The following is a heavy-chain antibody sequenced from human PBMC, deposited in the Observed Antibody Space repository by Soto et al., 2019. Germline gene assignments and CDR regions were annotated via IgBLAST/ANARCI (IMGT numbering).Heavy chain of an antibody. CDR3: AKGPRYDFWSGLSWFDP. V-gene: IGHV3-23*01. J-gene: IGHJ5*02. D-gene: IGHD3-3*01. CDR1: GFTFSSYA. Sequence: GGSLRLSCAASGFTFSSYAMSWVRQTPGKGLEWVSAISGSGGSTYYADSAKGRFTISRDNAKNTLYLQMNSLRAEDTAVYYCAKGPRYDFWSGLSWFDPWGQGTLVTVSS. CDR2: ISGSGGST.